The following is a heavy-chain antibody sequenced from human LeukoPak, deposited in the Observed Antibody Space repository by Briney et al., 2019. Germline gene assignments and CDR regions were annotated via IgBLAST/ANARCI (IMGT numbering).Heavy chain of an antibody. D-gene: IGHD3-10*01. Sequence: SETLSLTCTVSGDSISTYYWSWIRQPPGKGLEWIGYIYYRVTSDYNPSLKSRVTMSVDMSTRQISLKLSSVTAADTAVYYCARDYGSGRRYYYMDVWGKGTTVTVSS. CDR3: ARDYGSGRRYYYMDV. CDR2: IYYRVTS. J-gene: IGHJ6*03. CDR1: GDSISTYY. V-gene: IGHV4-59*12.